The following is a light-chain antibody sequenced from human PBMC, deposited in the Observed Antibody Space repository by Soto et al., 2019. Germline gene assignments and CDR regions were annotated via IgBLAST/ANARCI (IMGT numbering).Light chain of an antibody. CDR3: QQYNNCPRT. CDR2: DAS. J-gene: IGKJ1*01. V-gene: IGKV3-15*01. Sequence: IVMTHSPATLSVSPGERATLSCRASQSVSRNLAWYQQTRGQAPRLLMFDASTRATGIPARFSGSGSGTDFTLTISSLQSEASAIYYCQQYNNCPRTFGQGTKVDI. CDR1: QSVSRN.